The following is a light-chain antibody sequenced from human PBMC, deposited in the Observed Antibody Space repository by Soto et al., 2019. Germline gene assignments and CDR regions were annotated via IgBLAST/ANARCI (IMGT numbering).Light chain of an antibody. CDR1: RASIGSNT. J-gene: IGLJ3*02. CDR3: AAWDDSLNGWV. V-gene: IGLV1-44*01. Sequence: QSVLTQPPSASGTPGQRVTISCSGSRASIGSNTVNWYQQLPGTAPKLLIYSNNQRPSGVPDRFSGSKSGTSASLAISGLQSEDEADYYCAAWDDSLNGWVFGGGTKVTVL. CDR2: SNN.